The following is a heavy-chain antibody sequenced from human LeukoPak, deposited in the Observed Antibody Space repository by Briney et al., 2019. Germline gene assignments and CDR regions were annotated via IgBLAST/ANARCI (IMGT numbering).Heavy chain of an antibody. Sequence: GGSLGLSCAASGFTFSSYWMSWVRQAPGKGLEWVANIKQDGSEKYYVDSVKGRFTISRDNAKNSLFLQMNSLRAEDTAVYYCARSLYCSSTTCSYGMDVWGQGTTVTVSS. J-gene: IGHJ6*02. D-gene: IGHD2-2*01. V-gene: IGHV3-7*04. CDR2: IKQDGSEK. CDR1: GFTFSSYW. CDR3: ARSLYCSSTTCSYGMDV.